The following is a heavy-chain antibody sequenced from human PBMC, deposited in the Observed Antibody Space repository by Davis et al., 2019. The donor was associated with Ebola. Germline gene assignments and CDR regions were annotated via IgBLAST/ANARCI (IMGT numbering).Heavy chain of an antibody. J-gene: IGHJ4*02. Sequence: ASVKVSCKASGYTFTGYYMHWVRQAPGQGLEWMGWINPNSDGTNYAQKFQGWVTMTRDTSISTAYMELSRLRSEDTAVYYCASRREKYYDSRELWGQGTLVTVSS. D-gene: IGHD3-22*01. CDR1: GYTFTGYY. V-gene: IGHV1-2*04. CDR2: INPNSDGT. CDR3: ASRREKYYDSREL.